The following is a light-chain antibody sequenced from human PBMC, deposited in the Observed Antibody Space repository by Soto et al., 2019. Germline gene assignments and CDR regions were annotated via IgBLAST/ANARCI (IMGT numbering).Light chain of an antibody. CDR3: PQYDEWPLT. Sequence: EKVMTQSPATLSVSPGERATLSCRASQNVKTRLAWYQQKPGQAPRLLIFDAFTRAPGIPARFSGSACGTDFTLTISRLQSEDSAVYYWPQYDEWPLTFGGGTKVEIK. V-gene: IGKV3-15*01. J-gene: IGKJ4*01. CDR1: QNVKTR. CDR2: DAF.